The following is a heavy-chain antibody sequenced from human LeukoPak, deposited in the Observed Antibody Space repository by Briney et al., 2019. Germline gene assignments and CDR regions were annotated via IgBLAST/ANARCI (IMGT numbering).Heavy chain of an antibody. CDR2: IIPIFGTA. Sequence: SVKVSCKASGGTFSSYAISWVRQAPGQGLEWMGGIIPIFGTANYAQKFQGRVTITADESTSTAYMELSSLRSEDTAVYYCAKRVYCSSTSCYRDYYYYYYMDVWGKGTTVTVSS. D-gene: IGHD2-2*01. CDR1: GGTFSSYA. V-gene: IGHV1-69*13. CDR3: AKRVYCSSTSCYRDYYYYYYMDV. J-gene: IGHJ6*03.